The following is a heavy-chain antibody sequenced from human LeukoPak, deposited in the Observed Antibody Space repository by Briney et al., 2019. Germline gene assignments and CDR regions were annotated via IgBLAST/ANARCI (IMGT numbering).Heavy chain of an antibody. D-gene: IGHD4-17*01. CDR2: IYLSDSDT. CDR3: ARRVYGDYSFHY. V-gene: IGHV5-51*01. CDR1: GYSYTTYW. Sequence: GESLKISCQATGYSYTTYWIAWVRQIPGKGLEWMGIIYLSDSDTTYSPSFQGRVPISADKSISTAYLQWSSLKASDTAIYYCARRVYGDYSFHYWGQGTLVTVSS. J-gene: IGHJ4*02.